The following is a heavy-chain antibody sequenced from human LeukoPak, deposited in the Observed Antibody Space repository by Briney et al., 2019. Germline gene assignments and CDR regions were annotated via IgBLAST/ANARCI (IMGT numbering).Heavy chain of an antibody. CDR2: ISSTSSYI. CDR1: GFTFSSYT. D-gene: IGHD6-19*01. V-gene: IGHV3-21*01. J-gene: IGHJ2*01. CDR3: ARTSSGWAPLQPAWYFDL. Sequence: PGGSLRLSCAASGFTFSSYTMNWVRQAPGKGQEWVSYISSTSSYINYADSVKGRFTISRDNAKNSLYLQMNSLRAEDTAVYYCARTSSGWAPLQPAWYFDLWGRGTLVTVSS.